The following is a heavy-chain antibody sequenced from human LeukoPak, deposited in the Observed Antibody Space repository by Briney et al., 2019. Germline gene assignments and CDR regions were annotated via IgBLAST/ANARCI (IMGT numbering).Heavy chain of an antibody. CDR1: GFTFSSYA. Sequence: GGSLRLSCAASGFTFSSYAMSWVRQAPGKGLGWVSAISGSGGSTYYADSVKGRFAISRDNSKNTVYLQMNSLRAEDTAVYYCGRLHPTDRWFDPWGQGTLVTVSS. CDR2: ISGSGGST. D-gene: IGHD4-11*01. J-gene: IGHJ5*02. CDR3: GRLHPTDRWFDP. V-gene: IGHV3-23*01.